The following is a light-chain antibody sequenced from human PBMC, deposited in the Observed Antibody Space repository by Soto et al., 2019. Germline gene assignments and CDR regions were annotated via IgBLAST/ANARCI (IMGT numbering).Light chain of an antibody. CDR2: AAS. CDR1: QSISSY. J-gene: IGKJ1*01. V-gene: IGKV1-39*01. CDR3: QQSYSTPWT. Sequence: QLTQSPFSLSGSLRERVTITCRASQSISSYLNWYQQKPGKAPKLLIYAASSLQSGVPSRFSGSGSGTDFTLTISSLQPEDFATYYCQQSYSTPWTFGQGTKVDI.